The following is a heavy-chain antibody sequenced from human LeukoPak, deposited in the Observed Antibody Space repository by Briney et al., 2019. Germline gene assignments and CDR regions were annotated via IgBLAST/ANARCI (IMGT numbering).Heavy chain of an antibody. V-gene: IGHV4-39*01. D-gene: IGHD2-15*01. J-gene: IGHJ3*02. Sequence: PSETLSLTCSVSGGSIRSSGRYWGWVRQPPGMGLEWIGSVYYSGSTHSNPSLKSRVTFSADTSKNQFSLRLSSVTAADTAVYFCDSGASFEAFDIWGQGTMVTVSS. CDR2: VYYSGST. CDR3: DSGASFEAFDI. CDR1: GGSIRSSGRY.